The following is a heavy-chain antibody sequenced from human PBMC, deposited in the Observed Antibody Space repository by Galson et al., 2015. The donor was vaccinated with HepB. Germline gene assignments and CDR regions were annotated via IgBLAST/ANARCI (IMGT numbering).Heavy chain of an antibody. V-gene: IGHV3-23*01. CDR3: ARSRSYGDYLHGRPLDFDY. J-gene: IGHJ4*02. CDR1: GFTFSSYA. CDR2: ISGSGGST. Sequence: SLRLSCAASGFTFSSYAMSWVRQAPGKGLEWVSAISGSGGSTYYADSVKGRFTISRDNSKNTLYLQMNSLRAEDTAVYYCARSRSYGDYLHGRPLDFDYWGQGTLVTVSS. D-gene: IGHD4-17*01.